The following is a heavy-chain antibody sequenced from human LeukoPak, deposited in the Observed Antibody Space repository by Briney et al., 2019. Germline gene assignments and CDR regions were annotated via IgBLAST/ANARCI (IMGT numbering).Heavy chain of an antibody. CDR1: GGTFSSYA. J-gene: IGHJ4*02. CDR3: ARSSSWPYYFDY. CDR2: IIPIFGTA. V-gene: IGHV1-69*06. Sequence: GSSVKVSCKASGGTFSSYAISWVRQAPGQGLEWMGGIIPIFGTANHAQKFQGRVTITADKSTSTAYMELSSLRSEDTAVYYCARSSSWPYYFDYWGQGTLVTVSS. D-gene: IGHD6-13*01.